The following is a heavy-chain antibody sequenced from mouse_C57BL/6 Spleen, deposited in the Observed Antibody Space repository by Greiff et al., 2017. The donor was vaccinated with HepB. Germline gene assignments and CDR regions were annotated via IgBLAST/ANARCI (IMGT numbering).Heavy chain of an antibody. V-gene: IGHV1-64*01. CDR1: GYTFTSYW. CDR2: IHPNSGST. J-gene: IGHJ3*01. D-gene: IGHD1-1*01. CDR3: ARSTTVVERGFAY. Sequence: QVQLQQSGAELVKPGASVKLSCKASGYTFTSYWMHWVKQRPGQGLEWIGMIHPNSGSTNYNEKFKSKATLTVDKSSSTADMQLSSLTSEDSAVYYCARSTTVVERGFAYWGQGTLVTVSA.